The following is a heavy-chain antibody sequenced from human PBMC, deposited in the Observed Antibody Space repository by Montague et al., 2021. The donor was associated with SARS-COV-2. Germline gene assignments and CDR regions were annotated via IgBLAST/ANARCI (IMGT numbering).Heavy chain of an antibody. Sequence: SETLSLTCAVYGGSFSGYYWSWIRQPPGKGLEWIGEINHSGRTNYNPSLKSRVTISVDTSKNQFSLKLSSMTAADTAVYYCARVRYYGSGTSLGMDVWGQGTTVTVSS. CDR3: ARVRYYGSGTSLGMDV. CDR1: GGSFSGYY. CDR2: INHSGRT. D-gene: IGHD3-10*01. J-gene: IGHJ6*02. V-gene: IGHV4-34*01.